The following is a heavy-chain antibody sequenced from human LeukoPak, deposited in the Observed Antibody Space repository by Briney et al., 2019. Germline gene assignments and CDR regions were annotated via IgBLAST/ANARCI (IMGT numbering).Heavy chain of an antibody. Sequence: PGESLRLSCVASGFTFSSSDLSWVRQPPGKGLEWVSVISVRTANTYYTDTVKGRFTISRDNSKNTRNLQLNSLRAGETAVYYCARALGIMALDYWGQGTPVTASA. D-gene: IGHD7-27*01. CDR1: GFTFSSSD. J-gene: IGHJ4*02. CDR3: ARALGIMALDY. CDR2: ISVRTANT. V-gene: IGHV3-23*01.